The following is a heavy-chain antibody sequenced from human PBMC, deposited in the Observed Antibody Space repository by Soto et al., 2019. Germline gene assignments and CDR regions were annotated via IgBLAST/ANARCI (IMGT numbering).Heavy chain of an antibody. V-gene: IGHV4-59*11. Sequence: SETLSLTCTVSGISIRDHYRSWIRQPPGKGLEWIGFIYYSGSTNYNPSLKSRVTISVDTSKNQFSLKLSSVTAADTAVYYCARGGASSKYFDYWGQGTLVTVSS. J-gene: IGHJ4*02. D-gene: IGHD2-15*01. CDR3: ARGGASSKYFDY. CDR2: IYYSGST. CDR1: GISIRDHY.